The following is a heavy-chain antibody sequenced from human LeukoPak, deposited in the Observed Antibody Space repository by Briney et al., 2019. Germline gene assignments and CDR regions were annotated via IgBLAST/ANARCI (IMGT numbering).Heavy chain of an antibody. Sequence: SETLSLTCAVYGGSFSGYYWSWIRQPPGKGLEWIGEINHSGNTYYNPSLKSRVSLSVDTSENQFSLKLGAMAAADTAVYYCAGTYSLYDPFDIWGQGTMVTVSS. D-gene: IGHD6-13*01. V-gene: IGHV4-34*01. CDR1: GGSFSGYY. CDR2: INHSGNT. CDR3: AGTYSLYDPFDI. J-gene: IGHJ3*02.